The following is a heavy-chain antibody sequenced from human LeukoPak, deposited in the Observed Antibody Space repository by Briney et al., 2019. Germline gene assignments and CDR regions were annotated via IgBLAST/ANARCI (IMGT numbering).Heavy chain of an antibody. V-gene: IGHV4-39*01. D-gene: IGHD6-6*01. CDR3: ARRGSSSFDS. Sequence: SETLSLTCTVSGGSISTTNYYWGWIRQPPGKGLEWIGHIYYSGSTYYNPSLESRITISVDTSKNQFSLKLNSVTAAYTSVYYCARRGSSSFDSWGQGTLVTVSS. CDR2: IYYSGST. CDR1: GGSISTTNYY. J-gene: IGHJ4*02.